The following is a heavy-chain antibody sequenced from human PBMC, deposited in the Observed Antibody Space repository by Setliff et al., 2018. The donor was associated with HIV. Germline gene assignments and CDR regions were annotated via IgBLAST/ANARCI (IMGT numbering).Heavy chain of an antibody. CDR1: GRSFSGYY. CDR3: ARLRQWLAFFDS. CDR2: INHSGGT. D-gene: IGHD6-19*01. V-gene: IGHV4-34*01. Sequence: SETLSLTCAVYGRSFSGYYWNWIRQSPGKGLEWIGEINHSGGTNYNPSLKSRVTMSIDTSKNQFSLNVSSVTAADTAVYYCARLRQWLAFFDSWGQGTLVTAPQ. J-gene: IGHJ4*02.